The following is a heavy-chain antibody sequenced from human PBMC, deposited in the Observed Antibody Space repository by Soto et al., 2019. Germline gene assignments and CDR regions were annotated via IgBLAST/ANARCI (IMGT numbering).Heavy chain of an antibody. CDR2: ISNDGNHK. V-gene: IGHV3-30-3*01. Sequence: QVQLVESGGGVVQPGRSLRLSCAASGYTFTNYALHWVRQAPGKGLEWVAVISNDGNHKYYADPVKGRFTISRDTSMDTLYLQVNSLRVDDTAVYYCARALATGSYFEHWGQGTLVTVSS. CDR3: ARALATGSYFEH. D-gene: IGHD1-1*01. J-gene: IGHJ4*02. CDR1: GYTFTNYA.